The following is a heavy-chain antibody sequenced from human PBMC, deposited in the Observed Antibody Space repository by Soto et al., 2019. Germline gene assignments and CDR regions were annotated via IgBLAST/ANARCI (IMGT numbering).Heavy chain of an antibody. Sequence: PGGSLRLSCAASGFTFSSYAMHWVRQAPGKGLEWVAVISYDGSNKYSADSVKGRFTISRDNSKNTLYLQMNSLRAEDTAVYYCARDLFAYYYDSSGYPGPFDYWGQGTLVTVSS. D-gene: IGHD3-22*01. CDR2: ISYDGSNK. V-gene: IGHV3-30-3*01. J-gene: IGHJ4*02. CDR1: GFTFSSYA. CDR3: ARDLFAYYYDSSGYPGPFDY.